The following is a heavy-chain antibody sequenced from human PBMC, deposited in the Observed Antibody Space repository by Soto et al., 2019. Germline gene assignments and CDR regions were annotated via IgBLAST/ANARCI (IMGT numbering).Heavy chain of an antibody. J-gene: IGHJ6*02. Sequence: SETLSLTCTVSGGSISSGDYYWSWIRQPPGKGLEWIGYIYYSGSTYYNPSLKSRVTISVDTSKNQFSLKLSSVTAADTAVYYCARGGSSSSPLHYGMDVWGQGTTVTVSS. CDR1: GGSISSGDYY. CDR3: ARGGSSSSPLHYGMDV. D-gene: IGHD6-6*01. V-gene: IGHV4-30-4*01. CDR2: IYYSGST.